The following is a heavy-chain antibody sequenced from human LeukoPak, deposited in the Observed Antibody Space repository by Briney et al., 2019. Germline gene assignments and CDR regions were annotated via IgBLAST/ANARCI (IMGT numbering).Heavy chain of an antibody. V-gene: IGHV3-23*01. D-gene: IGHD2-15*01. CDR1: GFTFSSYA. CDR3: AKGGKIVVVAATGLDY. J-gene: IGHJ4*02. Sequence: GGSLRLSCAASGFTFSSYAMSWVRQAPGKGLEWVSAISGSGGSTYYADSVKGRFTISRDNSKNTLYLQMNSLRAEGTAVYYRAKGGKIVVVAATGLDYWGQGTLVTVSS. CDR2: ISGSGGST.